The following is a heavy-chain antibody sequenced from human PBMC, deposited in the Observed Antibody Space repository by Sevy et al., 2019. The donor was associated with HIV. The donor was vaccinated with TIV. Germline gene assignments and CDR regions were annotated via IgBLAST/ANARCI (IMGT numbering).Heavy chain of an antibody. CDR3: TRDSWTKDYYYYMDV. D-gene: IGHD5-12*01. V-gene: IGHV1-18*01. CDR2: ISVRNGDT. CDR1: EYTFTNYG. Sequence: ASVKVSCKASEYTFTNYGISWVRQAPGQGLEWMGWISVRNGDTNYAQKFQGRVTMTTDTSTSTVYMELRSLRSDDTAVYYCTRDSWTKDYYYYMDVWGKGTTVTVSS. J-gene: IGHJ6*03.